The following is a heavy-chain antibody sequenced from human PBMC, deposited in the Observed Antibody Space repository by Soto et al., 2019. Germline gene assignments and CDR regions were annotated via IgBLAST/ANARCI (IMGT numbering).Heavy chain of an antibody. V-gene: IGHV4-61*03. CDR3: ARDTSYAFWSGYVGFDP. J-gene: IGHJ5*02. CDR1: SDSISGPDYY. Sequence: SDSISGPDYYWTWIRQSPGKGLAWIGYIYYSGSTKYNPSLKSRVTISVDRSRNHFSLNLRSVPTADTALYYCARDTSYAFWSGYVGFDPWGQGTLVTVSS. CDR2: IYYSGST. D-gene: IGHD3-3*01.